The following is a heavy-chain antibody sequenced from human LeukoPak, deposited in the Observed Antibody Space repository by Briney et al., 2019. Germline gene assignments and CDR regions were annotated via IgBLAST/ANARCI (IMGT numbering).Heavy chain of an antibody. CDR1: GFTFSSYA. CDR2: ISAGGGSS. V-gene: IGHV3-23*01. D-gene: IGHD2-21*02. J-gene: IGHJ4*02. CDR3: ARTLRGGDWYFDY. Sequence: GGSLRLSCAASGFTFSSYAMSWVRQTPEKGLEWVSTISAGGGSSYYADSVKGLFSISRDNSKNTLYLQMNSLRADDTALYHCARTLRGGDWYFDYWGQGTLVTVSS.